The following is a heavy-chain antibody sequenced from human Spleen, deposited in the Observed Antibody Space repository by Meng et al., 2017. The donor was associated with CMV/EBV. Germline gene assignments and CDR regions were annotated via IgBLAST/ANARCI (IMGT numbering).Heavy chain of an antibody. CDR1: GGSISSGDYY. J-gene: IGHJ5*02. Sequence: QGPLQESGPGLVKPSQTLSLTCTVSGGSISSGDYYWIWIRQPPGKGLEWIGYIYNSGSTYYNPSLKSRVTISVDTSKNQFSLKLSSVTAADTAVYYCARSGSYYDSSGYRFDPWGQGTLVTVSS. V-gene: IGHV4-30-4*01. CDR3: ARSGSYYDSSGYRFDP. D-gene: IGHD3-22*01. CDR2: IYNSGST.